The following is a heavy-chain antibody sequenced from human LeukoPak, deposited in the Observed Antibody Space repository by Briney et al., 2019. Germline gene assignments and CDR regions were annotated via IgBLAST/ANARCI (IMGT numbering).Heavy chain of an antibody. CDR2: INPSGGST. J-gene: IGHJ4*02. V-gene: IGHV1-46*01. Sequence: GASVNVSFKASGYTFTIYYMHWVRQAPGEGLEWMGVINPSGGSTSYAQKFQGRVTITRDTSTSTVYMELSSLRSADTAVYYCARESGATTLDYWGQGTLVTVSS. CDR1: GYTFTIYY. D-gene: IGHD5-12*01. CDR3: ARESGATTLDY.